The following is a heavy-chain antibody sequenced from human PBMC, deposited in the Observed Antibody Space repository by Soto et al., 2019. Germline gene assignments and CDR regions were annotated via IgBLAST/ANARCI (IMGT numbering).Heavy chain of an antibody. CDR1: GFTFSGSA. CDR2: IRSKANSYAT. J-gene: IGHJ3*02. V-gene: IGHV3-73*02. Sequence: EVQLVESGGGLVQPGGSLKLSCAASGFTFSGSAMHWVRQASGKGLEWVGRIRSKANSYATAYAASVKGRFTISRDDSKNTAYLQMNSLKTEDTAVYYCTTDYSGRMTDAFDIWGQGTMVTVSS. D-gene: IGHD5-12*01. CDR3: TTDYSGRMTDAFDI.